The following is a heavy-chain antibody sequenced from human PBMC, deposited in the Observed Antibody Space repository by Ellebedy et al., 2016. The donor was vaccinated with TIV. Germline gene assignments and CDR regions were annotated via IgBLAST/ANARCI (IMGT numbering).Heavy chain of an antibody. CDR1: GLTFSGYA. CDR2: ISHDGSRK. Sequence: GESLKISCAVSGLTFSGYAMQWVRQAPGKGLEWVAVISHDGSRKEYADSVKGRFTIPRDKSKSTLYLQMDSLRAEDTAVYYCARDPLGYCSGGSCSNNWFDPWGQGTLVTVSS. D-gene: IGHD2-15*01. J-gene: IGHJ5*02. V-gene: IGHV3-30-3*01. CDR3: ARDPLGYCSGGSCSNNWFDP.